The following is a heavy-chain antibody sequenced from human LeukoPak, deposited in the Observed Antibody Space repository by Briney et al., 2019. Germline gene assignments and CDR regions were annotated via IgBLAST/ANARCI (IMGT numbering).Heavy chain of an antibody. Sequence: GGSLRLSCAASGFTFSNSGMSWVRQAPGKGLEWVGRIKSKTDGGTTDYAAPVKSRFTISRDDSKNTLDLQMNSLETEDTAVYYCTTAVVVAAGDNYYYYYGMGGWGQGTTVTVSS. J-gene: IGHJ6*02. CDR2: IKSKTDGGTT. V-gene: IGHV3-15*01. CDR1: GFTFSNSG. CDR3: TTAVVVAAGDNYYYYYGMGG. D-gene: IGHD2-15*01.